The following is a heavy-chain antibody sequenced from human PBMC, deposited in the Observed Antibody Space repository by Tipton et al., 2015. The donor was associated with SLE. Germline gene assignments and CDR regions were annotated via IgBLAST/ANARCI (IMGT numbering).Heavy chain of an antibody. D-gene: IGHD6-19*01. CDR1: GFTFSSYA. CDR3: AKHRSGWDDWYFDL. Sequence: GSLRLSCAASGFTFSSYAMSWVRQAPGKGLEWVSTISGSGGSTYYADSVKGRFTISRDNSKNTLYLQMNSLRAEDTAVYYCAKHRSGWDDWYFDLWGRGTLVTVSS. J-gene: IGHJ2*01. V-gene: IGHV3-23*01. CDR2: ISGSGGST.